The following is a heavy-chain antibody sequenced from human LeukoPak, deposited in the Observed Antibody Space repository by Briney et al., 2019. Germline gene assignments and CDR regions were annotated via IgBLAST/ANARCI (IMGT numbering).Heavy chain of an antibody. CDR2: IYTSGST. CDR3: ARAYPYSGSKGAFDI. V-gene: IGHV4-61*02. CDR1: GGSISSGSYY. J-gene: IGHJ3*02. Sequence: SETLSRTCTVSGGSISSGSYYWSWIRQPAGKGLEWIGRIYTSGSTNYNPSLKSRVTISVDTSKNQFSLKLSSVTAADTAVYYCARAYPYSGSKGAFDIWGQGTMVTVSS. D-gene: IGHD1-26*01.